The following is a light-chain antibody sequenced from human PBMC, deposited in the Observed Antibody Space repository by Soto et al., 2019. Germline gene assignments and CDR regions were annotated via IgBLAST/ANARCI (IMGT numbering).Light chain of an antibody. Sequence: QSALTQPASVSGSPGQSITISCTGTSSDLAIYNYVSWYQHPPGKAPKLMIYQVTNRPSGVSHRFSGSRSGNTASVTFSGLQAEDEEDYYCSSSTDSSNYVFGTGTKVTVL. CDR2: QVT. J-gene: IGLJ1*01. V-gene: IGLV2-14*01. CDR1: SSDLAIYNY. CDR3: SSSTDSSNYV.